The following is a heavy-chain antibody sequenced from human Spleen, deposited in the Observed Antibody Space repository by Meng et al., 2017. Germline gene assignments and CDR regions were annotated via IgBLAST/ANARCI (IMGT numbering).Heavy chain of an antibody. CDR3: ARGWAAAGTTRRAYYYDGMDV. V-gene: IGHV1-18*01. D-gene: IGHD6-13*01. Sequence: ASVKVSCKASGYTFTNYGISWVRQAPGQGLEWMGWIGAYNGDTNYAQNFQGRVTMTRNTSISTAYMELSSLRSEDTAVYYCARGWAAAGTTRRAYYYDGMDVWGQGTTVTVSS. CDR1: GYTFTNYG. J-gene: IGHJ6*02. CDR2: IGAYNGDT.